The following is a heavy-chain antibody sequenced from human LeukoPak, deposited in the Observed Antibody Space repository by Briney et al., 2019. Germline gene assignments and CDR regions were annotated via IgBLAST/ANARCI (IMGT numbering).Heavy chain of an antibody. CDR3: LRDLNWSLDQ. D-gene: IGHD1-20*01. CDR2: IKSDGITI. Sequence: GGSLRLSCAASGFTFSSYSMNWVRQAPGKGLVWVSRIKSDGITITYADSVKGRFTISRDNAKNTLYLQMNSLRAEDTAVYYCLRDLNWSLDQWGQGTLVTVSS. J-gene: IGHJ4*02. CDR1: GFTFSSYS. V-gene: IGHV3-74*01.